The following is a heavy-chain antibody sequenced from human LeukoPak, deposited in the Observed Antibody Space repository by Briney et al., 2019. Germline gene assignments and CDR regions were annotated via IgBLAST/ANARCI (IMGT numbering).Heavy chain of an antibody. Sequence: GGSLRLSCTASGFTFSTYAMSWVRQAPEKGLEWVSAISGSGGSTFNADSVKGRFTISRDNSKNTLFLQMNSLRAEDTAIYYCAKDHPSGYYFDYWGQGTLVTVSS. CDR3: AKDHPSGYYFDY. V-gene: IGHV3-23*01. J-gene: IGHJ4*02. CDR1: GFTFSTYA. D-gene: IGHD1-14*01. CDR2: ISGSGGST.